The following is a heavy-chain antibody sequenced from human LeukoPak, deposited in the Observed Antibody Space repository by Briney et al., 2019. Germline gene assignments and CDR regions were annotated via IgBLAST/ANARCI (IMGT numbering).Heavy chain of an antibody. D-gene: IGHD6-13*01. CDR3: ASAVIAAAGSSYFGY. Sequence: PGRSLRLSCVASGFTFSSYAMHWVRQAPGKGLEWVAVISYDGSNKYYADSVKGRFTISRDNSKNTLYLQMNGLRAEDTAVYYCASAVIAAAGSSYFGYWGQGTLVTVS. CDR1: GFTFSSYA. J-gene: IGHJ4*02. CDR2: ISYDGSNK. V-gene: IGHV3-30*04.